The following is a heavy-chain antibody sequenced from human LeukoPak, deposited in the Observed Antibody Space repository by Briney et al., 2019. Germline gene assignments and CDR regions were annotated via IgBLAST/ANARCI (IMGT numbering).Heavy chain of an antibody. Sequence: GESLKISRKGSGYSFTSYWIGWVRQMPGKGLEWMGIIYPGDSDTRYSPSFQGQVTISADKSISTAYLQWSSLKASDTAMYYCATYNGRYSSPFDPWGQGTLVTVSS. J-gene: IGHJ5*02. CDR1: GYSFTSYW. CDR2: IYPGDSDT. CDR3: ATYNGRYSSPFDP. D-gene: IGHD5-18*01. V-gene: IGHV5-51*01.